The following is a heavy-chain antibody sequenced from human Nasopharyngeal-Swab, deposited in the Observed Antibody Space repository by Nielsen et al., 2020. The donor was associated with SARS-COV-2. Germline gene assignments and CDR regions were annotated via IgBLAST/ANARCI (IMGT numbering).Heavy chain of an antibody. V-gene: IGHV3-15*01. Sequence: LSLTCAASGFTFSNAWMSWVRQAPGKGLEWVGRIKSKTDGGTTDYAAPVKGRFTISRDDSKNTLYLQMNSLKTEDTAVYYCTTGDTMVRGLYYSDYWGQGTLVTVSS. J-gene: IGHJ4*02. CDR3: TTGDTMVRGLYYSDY. D-gene: IGHD3-10*01. CDR1: GFTFSNAW. CDR2: IKSKTDGGTT.